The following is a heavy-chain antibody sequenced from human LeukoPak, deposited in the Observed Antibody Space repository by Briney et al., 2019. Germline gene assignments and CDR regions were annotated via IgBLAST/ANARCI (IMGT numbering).Heavy chain of an antibody. Sequence: PGGPLRLSCAASGFTFSNYNMNWVRQAPGKGLEWVSSISSSSSYIYYADSVKGRFTISRDNSKNTLYLQMNSLRAEDTAVYYCAKSGIAARPGYYYYYMDVWGKGTTVTVSS. CDR3: AKSGIAARPGYYYYYMDV. V-gene: IGHV3-21*01. J-gene: IGHJ6*03. CDR2: ISSSSSYI. D-gene: IGHD6-6*01. CDR1: GFTFSNYN.